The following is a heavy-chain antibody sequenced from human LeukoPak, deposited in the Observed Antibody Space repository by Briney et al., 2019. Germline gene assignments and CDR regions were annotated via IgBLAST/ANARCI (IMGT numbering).Heavy chain of an antibody. CDR1: GFIFGKYA. CDR3: AKRGSSETRWYPFDY. V-gene: IGHV3-23*01. Sequence: GGSLRLSCVGSGFIFGKYAMTWVRQAPGKGLEWVSTIRGGGDSTWNADSVKGRFTVSRDNSKNTLYLQMSSLRVEDTAVYYCAKRGSSETRWYPFDYWGQGTLVTVSS. J-gene: IGHJ4*02. CDR2: IRGGGDST. D-gene: IGHD2-15*01.